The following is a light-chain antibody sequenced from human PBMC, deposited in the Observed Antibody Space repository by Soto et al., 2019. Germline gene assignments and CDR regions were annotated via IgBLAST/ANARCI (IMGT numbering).Light chain of an antibody. CDR3: QQYGSSGT. CDR1: QSVSNNY. V-gene: IGKV3-20*01. J-gene: IGKJ1*01. Sequence: EIVLTPSPGTLSLSPGXRATLSYRASQSVSNNYLAWYQQETGQAPRLLIYGASNRATGIPDRFSGSGSGTDFTLTISRLEPGDFAVYYCQQYGSSGTFGQGTKGDIK. CDR2: GAS.